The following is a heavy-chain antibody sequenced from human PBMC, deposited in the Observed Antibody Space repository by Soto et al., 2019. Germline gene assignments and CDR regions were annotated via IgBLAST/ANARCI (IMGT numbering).Heavy chain of an antibody. D-gene: IGHD6-13*01. CDR2: ISKHGTEI. CDR1: GFTFSSDG. Sequence: QVQLVESGGGVVQPGRSLRLSCAASGFTFSSDGMHWVRQAPGKGLEWMAVISKHGTEILYADSVRGRFTISRDNSMNTVDLQMNSLRPEDTANYYCVKDRGNTWSFDDWGQGTLVTVSS. J-gene: IGHJ4*02. CDR3: VKDRGNTWSFDD. V-gene: IGHV3-30*18.